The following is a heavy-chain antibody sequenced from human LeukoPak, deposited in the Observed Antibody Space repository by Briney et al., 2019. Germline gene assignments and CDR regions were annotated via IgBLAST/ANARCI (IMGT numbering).Heavy chain of an antibody. D-gene: IGHD6-13*01. Sequence: SETLSLTCTVSGGSISSSSYYWSWIRQPPGKGLEWIGYIYYSGSTNYNPSLKSRVTISVDTSKNQFSLKLSSVTAADTAVYYCARTLAGHFDYWGQGTLVTVSS. J-gene: IGHJ4*02. V-gene: IGHV4-61*05. CDR2: IYYSGST. CDR3: ARTLAGHFDY. CDR1: GGSISSSSYY.